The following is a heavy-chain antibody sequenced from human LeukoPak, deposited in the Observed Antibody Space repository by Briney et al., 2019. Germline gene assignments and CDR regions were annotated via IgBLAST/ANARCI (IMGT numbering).Heavy chain of an antibody. Sequence: GGSLRLSCAASGFTFSDYYMSWIRQAPGKGLEWVSYISSSSYTNYADSVKGRFTISRDNAKNSLYLQMNSLRAEDTAVYYCARVAGEYGDYVDYWGQGTLVTVSS. CDR1: GFTFSDYY. D-gene: IGHD4-17*01. V-gene: IGHV3-11*05. CDR2: ISSSSYT. J-gene: IGHJ4*02. CDR3: ARVAGEYGDYVDY.